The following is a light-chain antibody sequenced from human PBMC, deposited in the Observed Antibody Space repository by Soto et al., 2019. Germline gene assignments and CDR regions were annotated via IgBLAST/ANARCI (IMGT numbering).Light chain of an antibody. CDR3: CSYAGSFTYV. CDR2: EVS. Sequence: QSALTQPASVSGSPGQSITISCTGTTNDVGGYNYVSWYQQHPGKAPKLLIFEVSSRPSGLSNRFSGSKSGNTASLTISGLQAEDEADYYCCSYAGSFTYVFGTGTKVTVL. CDR1: TNDVGGYNY. J-gene: IGLJ1*01. V-gene: IGLV2-23*02.